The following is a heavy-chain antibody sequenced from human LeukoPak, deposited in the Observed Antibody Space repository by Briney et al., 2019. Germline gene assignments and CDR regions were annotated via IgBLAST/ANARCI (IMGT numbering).Heavy chain of an antibody. D-gene: IGHD2-15*01. J-gene: IGHJ5*02. Sequence: SETLSLTCTVSGDSISSSSFYWGWIRQPPGKGLEWIGSISYSGSTYYNPSLKSRVTISVDTSKNQFSLKLSSVTAADTAVYYCARLVVAATWFDPWGQGTLVTVSS. CDR1: GDSISSSSFY. CDR3: ARLVVAATWFDP. CDR2: ISYSGST. V-gene: IGHV4-39*01.